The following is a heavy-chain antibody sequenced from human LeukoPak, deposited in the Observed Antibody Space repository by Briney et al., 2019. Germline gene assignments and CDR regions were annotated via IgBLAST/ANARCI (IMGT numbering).Heavy chain of an antibody. V-gene: IGHV1-18*01. CDR1: GYTFTSYG. J-gene: IGHJ4*02. Sequence: GASVKVSCKASGYTFTSYGISWVRQAPGQGLEWMGWISAYNGNTNYAQKLQGGVTMTTDTSTSTAYMGLRSLRSDDTAVYYCARDSMKTAMVTRGVYWGQGTLVTVSS. CDR2: ISAYNGNT. D-gene: IGHD5-18*01. CDR3: ARDSMKTAMVTRGVY.